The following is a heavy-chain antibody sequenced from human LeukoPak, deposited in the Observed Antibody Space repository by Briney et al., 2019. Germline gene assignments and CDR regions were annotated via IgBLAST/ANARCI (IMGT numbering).Heavy chain of an antibody. CDR1: GGTFSSYV. D-gene: IGHD3-10*01. Sequence: GASVKVSCKASGGTFSSYVISWVRQAPGQGLEWMGGIIPISGTANYAQKFRGRVTITADESTSTAYMELSSLRSEDTAVYYCASAVHYFGSGSLLNWFDPWGQGTLVTVSS. J-gene: IGHJ5*02. CDR3: ASAVHYFGSGSLLNWFDP. CDR2: IIPISGTA. V-gene: IGHV1-69*13.